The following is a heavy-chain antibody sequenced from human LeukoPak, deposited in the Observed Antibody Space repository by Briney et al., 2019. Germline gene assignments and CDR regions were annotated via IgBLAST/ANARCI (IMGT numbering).Heavy chain of an antibody. D-gene: IGHD3-10*01. CDR2: INHSGST. J-gene: IGHJ3*02. CDR3: AILWFGEAHAFDI. Sequence: PSETLSLTCAVYGGSFSGYYWSWIRQPPGKGLEWIGEINHSGSTNYNPSLKSRVTISVDTSKNQFSLKLSSVTAADTAVYYCAILWFGEAHAFDISGQGTMVTVSS. V-gene: IGHV4-34*01. CDR1: GGSFSGYY.